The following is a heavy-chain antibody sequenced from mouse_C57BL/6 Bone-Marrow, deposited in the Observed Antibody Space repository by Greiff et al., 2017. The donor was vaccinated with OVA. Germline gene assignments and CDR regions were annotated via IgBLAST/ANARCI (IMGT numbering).Heavy chain of an antibody. CDR2: IDPETGGT. J-gene: IGHJ2*01. CDR1: GYTFTDYE. D-gene: IGHD2-1*01. Sequence: VKLQESGAELVRPGASVTLSCKASGYTFTDYEMHWVKQTPVHGLEWIGAIDPETGGTAYNQKFKGKAILTADKSSSTAYMELRSLTSEDSAVYYCTRESYYGNYVDYWGQGTTLTVSS. V-gene: IGHV1-15*01. CDR3: TRESYYGNYVDY.